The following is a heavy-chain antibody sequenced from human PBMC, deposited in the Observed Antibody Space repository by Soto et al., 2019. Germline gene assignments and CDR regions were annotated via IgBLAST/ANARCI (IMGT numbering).Heavy chain of an antibody. CDR1: EDTFTNYE. J-gene: IGHJ3*02. D-gene: IGHD3-22*01. CDR3: ARETWSSGYFLDAFDI. CDR2: MNPNSGNT. V-gene: IGHV1-8*01. Sequence: ASVKVSCNASEDTFTNYEIKWVRQATGQGLEWMGWMNPNSGNTGYAQKFQGRVTMTRNTSISTAYMELSSLRSEDTAVYYCARETWSSGYFLDAFDIWGQGTMVTVS.